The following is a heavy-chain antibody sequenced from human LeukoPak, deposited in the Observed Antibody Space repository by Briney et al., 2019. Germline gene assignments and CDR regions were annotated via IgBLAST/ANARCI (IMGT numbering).Heavy chain of an antibody. V-gene: IGHV3-30-3*01. CDR1: GFSFSSYA. CDR2: ISYDGTTK. CDR3: ARDEKILSTNYYYDMDV. Sequence: GGALRLSCAASGFSFSSYAMHWVRQAPGKGRKWGTVISYDGTTKYYVDSVKGRFTISRDNSKNTLYLQMNSLRPEDTAVYYCARDEKILSTNYYYDMDVWGQGTTVTVAS. D-gene: IGHD3-16*02. J-gene: IGHJ6*02.